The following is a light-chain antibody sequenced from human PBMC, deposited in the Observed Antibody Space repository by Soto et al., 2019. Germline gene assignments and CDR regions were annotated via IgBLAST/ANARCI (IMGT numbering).Light chain of an antibody. CDR1: QSISSW. V-gene: IGKV1-5*01. CDR2: DAS. Sequence: DIQMTQSPSTLSASVGDRVTITCRASQSISSWLAWYQQKPGKAPKLLIYDASNLESGVPSRFSGSGSGTEFTLTISSLQPDDFATYYSQQYNSYWWTFGQGSKVEIK. CDR3: QQYNSYWWT. J-gene: IGKJ1*01.